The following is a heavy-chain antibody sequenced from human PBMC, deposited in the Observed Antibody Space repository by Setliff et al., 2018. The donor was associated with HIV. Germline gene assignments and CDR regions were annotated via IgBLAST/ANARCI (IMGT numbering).Heavy chain of an antibody. Sequence: GASVKVSCKASGGTFSSYAISWVRQAPGQGLEWMGGIIPILGIANYAQKFQGRVTITTDESTSTAYMELSSLRSEDTAVYYCARTPERSYGSGSIPNRFDYWGQGTLVTVSS. J-gene: IGHJ4*02. CDR3: ARTPERSYGSGSIPNRFDY. D-gene: IGHD3-10*01. V-gene: IGHV1-69*10. CDR1: GGTFSSYA. CDR2: IIPILGIA.